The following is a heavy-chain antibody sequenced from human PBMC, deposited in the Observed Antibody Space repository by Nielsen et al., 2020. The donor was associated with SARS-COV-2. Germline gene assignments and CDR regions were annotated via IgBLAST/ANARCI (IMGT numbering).Heavy chain of an antibody. D-gene: IGHD2-21*02. J-gene: IGHJ6*03. CDR3: AREGAYCGGDCYSGMDV. Sequence: GESLKISCAASGFTFSSYGMRWVRQAPGKGLEWVAVIWYDGSNKYYADSVKGRFTISRDNSKNTLYLQMNSLRAEDTAVYYCAREGAYCGGDCYSGMDVWGKGTTVTVSS. V-gene: IGHV3-33*01. CDR2: IWYDGSNK. CDR1: GFTFSSYG.